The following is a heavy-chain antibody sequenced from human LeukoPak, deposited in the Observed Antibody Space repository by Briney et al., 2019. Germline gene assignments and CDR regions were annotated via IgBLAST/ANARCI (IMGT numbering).Heavy chain of an antibody. CDR1: GFTFSSHA. V-gene: IGHV3-23*01. CDR2: ISTDGGGR. CDR3: IKGGCFSGWGS. J-gene: IGHJ5*02. Sequence: GESLRLSCAASGFTFSSHAMSWVRQAPGKGLEWVSAISTDGGGRHYGDSVNGRFTISRDNSKNTLYLQMDSLRADDPAVYYWIKGGCFSGWGSWGQGTLVTVSS. D-gene: IGHD6-19*01.